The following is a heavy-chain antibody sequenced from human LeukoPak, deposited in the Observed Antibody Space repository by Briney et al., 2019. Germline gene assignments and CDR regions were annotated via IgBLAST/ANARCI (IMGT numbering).Heavy chain of an antibody. Sequence: GGSLRLSCAASGFFVSSNYMSWVRQAPGKGLEWVSVIYNDGSTYYADSVEGRFTISRDDSKNSLHLQMHSLRAADTAVYYCARDRGGGTWFGELFALAGGRYYYGMDVWGQGTTVTVSS. CDR1: GFFVSSNY. D-gene: IGHD3-10*01. V-gene: IGHV3-53*01. CDR3: ARDRGGGTWFGELFALAGGRYYYGMDV. J-gene: IGHJ6*02. CDR2: IYNDGST.